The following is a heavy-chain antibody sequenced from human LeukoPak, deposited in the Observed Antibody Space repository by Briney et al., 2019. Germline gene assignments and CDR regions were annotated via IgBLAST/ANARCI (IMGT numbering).Heavy chain of an antibody. CDR3: ARGYSSRWSDFDY. CDR2: IYYSGTT. J-gene: IGHJ4*02. Sequence: SETLSLTCTVSGGSVSSGSYYWGWIRQPPGKGLEWIGYIYYSGTTNYNPSLKSRVTISADTSKNQFSLKLSSVTAADTAVYYCARGYSSRWSDFDYWGQGTLVTVSS. V-gene: IGHV4-61*01. CDR1: GGSVSSGSYY. D-gene: IGHD6-13*01.